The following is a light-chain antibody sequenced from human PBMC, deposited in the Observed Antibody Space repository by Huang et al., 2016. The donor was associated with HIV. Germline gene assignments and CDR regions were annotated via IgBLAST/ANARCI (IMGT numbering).Light chain of an antibody. Sequence: DIQMTHSPSTLSASVGDRVTITCRASQSISSWLAWYQQKPGQAPKLLIYTASTLESGVPSTLSGSGSGTDFTLTISSLQPDDFATYYCQQYNSYPLTFGGGTKVQIK. CDR3: QQYNSYPLT. J-gene: IGKJ4*01. CDR2: TAS. V-gene: IGKV1-5*03. CDR1: QSISSW.